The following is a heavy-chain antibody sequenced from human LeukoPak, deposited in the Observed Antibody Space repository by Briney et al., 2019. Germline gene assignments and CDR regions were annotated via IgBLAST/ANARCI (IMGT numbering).Heavy chain of an antibody. D-gene: IGHD3-22*01. J-gene: IGHJ4*02. CDR1: GASISSSSYY. Sequence: KSSETLSLTCTVSGASISSSSYYWGWIRQPPGKGLEWVGSFYSSGSTYYNPSLKTRFTISVDPSKNQLSLAPSSVTPTDTAVYYCARHGDYYDRSGYYYGFDYWGQGTLVTVSS. CDR2: FYSSGST. CDR3: ARHGDYYDRSGYYYGFDY. V-gene: IGHV4-39*01.